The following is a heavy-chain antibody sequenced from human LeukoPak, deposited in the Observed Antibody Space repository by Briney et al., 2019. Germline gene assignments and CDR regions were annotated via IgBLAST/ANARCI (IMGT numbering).Heavy chain of an antibody. CDR2: INHSGTT. D-gene: IGHD3-22*01. Sequence: SETLSLTCGVSGGSLSGYLWNWVRQSPGKGLEWIGEINHSGTTNYNPSLKSRVTISLDRSRNQFSLNLTSVTAADTAVFYCARGVKQLARFYFYMDVWAKGPRSPSP. CDR1: GGSLSGYL. J-gene: IGHJ6*03. CDR3: ARGVKQLARFYFYMDV. V-gene: IGHV4-34*01.